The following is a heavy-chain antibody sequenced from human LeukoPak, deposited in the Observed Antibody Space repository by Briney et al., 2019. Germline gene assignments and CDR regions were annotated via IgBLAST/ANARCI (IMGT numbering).Heavy chain of an antibody. D-gene: IGHD1-7*01. CDR3: VRDYGNFGQGN. J-gene: IGHJ4*02. CDR2: IVSGGST. V-gene: IGHV4-39*02. CDR1: TDSISSGNYY. Sequence: SETLSLTCTVSTDSISSGNYYWGWVRQSPGQGLEWIGSIVSGGSTYPNPFLTSRVTMSVDTSNNQFSLKLSFVTAADTAIYYCVRDYGNFGQGNWGQGTLVTVSS.